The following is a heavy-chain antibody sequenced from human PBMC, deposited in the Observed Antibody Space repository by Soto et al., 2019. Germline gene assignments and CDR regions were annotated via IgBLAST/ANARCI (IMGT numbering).Heavy chain of an antibody. CDR3: ARGYCAATICDPWFDP. CDR2: IYPGDSDT. Sequence: GESLKISCQGSGYAFSSYWIAWVRQMPGKGLEWMGIIYPGDSDTRYSPSFQGQVTISVDKSITTAYLQWSSLKASDTAMYYCARGYCAATICDPWFDPWGQGTLVTVSS. J-gene: IGHJ5*02. D-gene: IGHD2-8*02. CDR1: GYAFSSYW. V-gene: IGHV5-51*01.